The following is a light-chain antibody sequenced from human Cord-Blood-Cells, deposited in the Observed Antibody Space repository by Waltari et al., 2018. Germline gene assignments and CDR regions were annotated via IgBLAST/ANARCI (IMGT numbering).Light chain of an antibody. J-gene: IGKJ5*01. CDR1: QSVSSY. CDR3: QQRSNWPIT. V-gene: IGKV3-11*01. Sequence: EIVLTQSPATLSLSPGDRATLSCRASQSVSSYLAWYQQKPGQAPRLLIYDASNRATGIPARFGGSGSGTDFTLTISSLEPEDFAVYYCQQRSNWPITFGQGTRLEIK. CDR2: DAS.